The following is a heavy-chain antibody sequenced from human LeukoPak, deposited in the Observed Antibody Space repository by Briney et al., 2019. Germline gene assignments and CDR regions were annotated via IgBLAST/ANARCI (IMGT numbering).Heavy chain of an antibody. Sequence: ASVKVSCKASGYTLTTYAMHWVRQAPGQRLEWMGWINAGNGNTKYSQKFQGRVTITRDTSASTAYMELSSLRSEDTAVYYCARVGYSGYDSRPVFDYWGQGTLVTVSS. CDR1: GYTLTTYA. CDR3: ARVGYSGYDSRPVFDY. CDR2: INAGNGNT. V-gene: IGHV1-3*01. J-gene: IGHJ4*02. D-gene: IGHD5-12*01.